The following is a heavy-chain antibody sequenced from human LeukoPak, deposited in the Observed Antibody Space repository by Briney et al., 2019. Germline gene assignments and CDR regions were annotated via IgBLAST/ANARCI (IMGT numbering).Heavy chain of an antibody. Sequence: GALRLSCAASGFTIGPYAMYWVRQGPGRGLEWVSVIKADGSGSFYADSVRGRFTTSRDNSKNSLYLQMNSLTSEDTALYYCATWAFYHNLDVWGQGTTVIVSS. J-gene: IGHJ6*02. V-gene: IGHV3-43*02. CDR2: IKADGSGS. D-gene: IGHD2/OR15-2a*01. CDR1: GFTIGPYA. CDR3: ATWAFYHNLDV.